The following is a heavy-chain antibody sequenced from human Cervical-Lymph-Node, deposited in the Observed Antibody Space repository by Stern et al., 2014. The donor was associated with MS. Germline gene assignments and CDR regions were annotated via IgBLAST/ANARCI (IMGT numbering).Heavy chain of an antibody. CDR1: GFPFSSYG. V-gene: IGHV3-30*03. J-gene: IGHJ6*02. Sequence: VQLVESGGGVVQPGRSLRLSCAASGFPFSSYGMHWVRQAPGKGLEWVTLISYDGSNEYYADSVKGRFTISRDNSKNAVELQMNSLRPEDTAVYYCARPRRPYFFRGNHHYYGMDVWGQGTRVSVSS. CDR3: ARPRRPYFFRGNHHYYGMDV. D-gene: IGHD2/OR15-2a*01. CDR2: ISYDGSNE.